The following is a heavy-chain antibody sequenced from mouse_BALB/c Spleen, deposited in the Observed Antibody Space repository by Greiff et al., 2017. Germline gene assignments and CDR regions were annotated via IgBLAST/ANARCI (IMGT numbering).Heavy chain of an antibody. J-gene: IGHJ2*01. CDR3: ARGLLRLPDY. CDR1: GYSFTSYW. Sequence: VQLQQSGPQLVRPGASVKISCKASGYSFTSYWMHWVKQRPGQGLEWIGMIDPSDSETRLNQKFKDKATLTVDKSSSTAYMQLSSPTSEDSAVYYCARGLLRLPDYWGQGTTLTVSS. CDR2: IDPSDSET. D-gene: IGHD1-2*01. V-gene: IGHV1S127*01.